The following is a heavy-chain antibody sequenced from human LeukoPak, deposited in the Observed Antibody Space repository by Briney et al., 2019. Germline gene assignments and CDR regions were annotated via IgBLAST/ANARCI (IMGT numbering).Heavy chain of an antibody. CDR2: INPNSGGT. V-gene: IGHV1-2*02. CDR3: ARDPGRRFLEWLLNY. Sequence: EASVKVSCKASGYTFIDYYIHWVRQAPGQGPEWMGWINPNSGGTNYAQKFQGRVTMTRDTSISTAYMELSRLRSDDTAVYYCARDPGRRFLEWLLNYWGQGTLVTVSS. J-gene: IGHJ4*02. CDR1: GYTFIDYY. D-gene: IGHD3-3*01.